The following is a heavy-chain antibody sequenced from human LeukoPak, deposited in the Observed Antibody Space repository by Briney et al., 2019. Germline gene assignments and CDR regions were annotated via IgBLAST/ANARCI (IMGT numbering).Heavy chain of an antibody. CDR3: ARDMSTGYSSGWYAT. J-gene: IGHJ4*02. CDR2: IRFDGSTK. CDR1: GFTFSNYG. D-gene: IGHD6-19*01. V-gene: IGHV3-30*02. Sequence: GGSLRLSCATSGFTFSNYGMHRVRQAPGKGLEWVAFIRFDGSTKYYADSVKGRFTISRDNSKNTFYLQMNSLRGGDTAVYYCARDMSTGYSSGWYATWGQGTLVTVSS.